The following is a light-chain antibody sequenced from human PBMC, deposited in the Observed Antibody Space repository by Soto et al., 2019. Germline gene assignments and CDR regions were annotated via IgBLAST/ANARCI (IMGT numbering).Light chain of an antibody. Sequence: QSALTQPRSVSGSPGQSVTISCTGTSSDVGAYNFVSWYQHNPGKAPKLMIFDVSARPSGVPDRFSGSKSGNTASLTISGLQAEDEADYYCCSYAGSSTFVVFGGGTKLTVL. CDR1: SSDVGAYNF. CDR2: DVS. CDR3: CSYAGSSTFVV. J-gene: IGLJ2*01. V-gene: IGLV2-11*01.